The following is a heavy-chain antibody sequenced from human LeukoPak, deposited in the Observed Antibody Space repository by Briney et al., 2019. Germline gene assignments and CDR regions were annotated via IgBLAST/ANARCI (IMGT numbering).Heavy chain of an antibody. J-gene: IGHJ6*02. CDR1: GYTFTSYD. V-gene: IGHV1-8*01. CDR3: ARDLLFDYGDPYYYYGMDV. Sequence: GASVKVSCKASGYTFTSYDINWVRQATGQGLEWMGWMNPNSGNTAYAQKFQGRVTMTRNTSISTAYMELSSLRSDDTAVYYCARDLLFDYGDPYYYYGMDVWGQGTTVTVSS. D-gene: IGHD4-17*01. CDR2: MNPNSGNT.